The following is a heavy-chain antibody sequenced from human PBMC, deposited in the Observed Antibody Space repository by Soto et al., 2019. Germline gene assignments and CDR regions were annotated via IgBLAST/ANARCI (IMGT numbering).Heavy chain of an antibody. J-gene: IGHJ2*01. CDR2: ISGENGDT. V-gene: IGHV1-18*01. CDR3: ARCYCSAGSCFTCWHFDL. CDR1: GYTFTTFG. D-gene: IGHD2-15*01. Sequence: ASVKVSCKASGYTFTTFGMSWVRQAPGQGLEWMGWISGENGDTNSAQRFQDRVTMTTDTSTNTAYMELRSPTSDDTAVYYCARCYCSAGSCFTCWHFDLWGRGTLVTVSS.